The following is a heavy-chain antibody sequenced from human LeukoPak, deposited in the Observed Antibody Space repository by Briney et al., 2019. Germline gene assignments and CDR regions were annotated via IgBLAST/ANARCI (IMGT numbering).Heavy chain of an antibody. J-gene: IGHJ4*02. V-gene: IGHV3-21*01. CDR2: ISRSSGYI. D-gene: IGHD6-13*01. CDR3: ARGGGSSWCLDC. Sequence: PGGSLRLSCAASGITFSTYSMNWVRQAPGKGLEWVSSISRSSGYIYYADSVKGRFTISRDNAKNSLYLQMNSLRVEDTAVYHCARGGGSSWCLDCWGQGTLVTVSS. CDR1: GITFSTYS.